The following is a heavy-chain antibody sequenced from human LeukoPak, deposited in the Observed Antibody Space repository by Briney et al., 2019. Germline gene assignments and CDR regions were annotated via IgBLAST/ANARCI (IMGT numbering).Heavy chain of an antibody. V-gene: IGHV4-34*01. CDR1: GGSFSGYY. Sequence: SETLSLTCAVYGGSFSGYYWSWIRQPPGKGLEWIGEINHSGSTNCNPSLKSRVTISVDTSKNQFSLKLSSVTAADTAVYYCARGRLLWFGELCCWGQGTLVTVSS. D-gene: IGHD3-10*01. CDR2: INHSGST. J-gene: IGHJ4*02. CDR3: ARGRLLWFGELCC.